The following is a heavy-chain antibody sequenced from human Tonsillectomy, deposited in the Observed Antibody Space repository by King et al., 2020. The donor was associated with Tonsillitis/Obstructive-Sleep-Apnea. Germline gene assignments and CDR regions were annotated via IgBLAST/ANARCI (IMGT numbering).Heavy chain of an antibody. CDR3: AKGRMTTASHLYYFDY. Sequence: QLVQSGGGLVQPGGSLRLSCAASGFTFSSDAMGWVRQAPGKGLEGVSGISGGGGSTYYADSVKGRFTISRDNSKNTLYLQMNSLRAEDTAVYYCAKGRMTTASHLYYFDYWGQGTLVTVSS. J-gene: IGHJ4*02. CDR2: ISGGGGST. V-gene: IGHV3-23*04. CDR1: GFTFSSDA. D-gene: IGHD4-11*01.